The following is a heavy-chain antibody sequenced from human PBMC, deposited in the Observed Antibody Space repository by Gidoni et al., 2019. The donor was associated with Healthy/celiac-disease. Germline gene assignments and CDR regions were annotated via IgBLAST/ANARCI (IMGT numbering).Heavy chain of an antibody. V-gene: IGHV1-58*01. J-gene: IGHJ4*02. Sequence: QMQLVQSGPEVKKPGTSVKVSCKASGFTFTISAVQWVRQARGQRLEWIGWSVVGSGNTNYAQKFQERVTITRDRSTSTAYRELSSLRSEDTAGYYCAAHYYDSSGYYYVDYWGQGTLVTVSS. CDR1: GFTFTISA. D-gene: IGHD3-22*01. CDR3: AAHYYDSSGYYYVDY. CDR2: SVVGSGNT.